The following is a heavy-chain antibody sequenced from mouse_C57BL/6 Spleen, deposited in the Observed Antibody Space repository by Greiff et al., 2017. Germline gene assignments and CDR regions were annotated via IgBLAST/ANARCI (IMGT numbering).Heavy chain of an antibody. D-gene: IGHD4-1*01. J-gene: IGHJ2*01. CDR1: GFTFSDYY. CDR2: INYDGSST. CDR3: ARDRTGTRGYYFDY. V-gene: IGHV5-16*01. Sequence: EVMLVESEGGLVQPGSSMKLSCTASGFTFSDYYMAWVRQVPEKGLEWVANINYDGSSTYYLDSLKSRFIISRDNAKNILYLQMSSLKSEDTATYYCARDRTGTRGYYFDYWGQGTTLTVSS.